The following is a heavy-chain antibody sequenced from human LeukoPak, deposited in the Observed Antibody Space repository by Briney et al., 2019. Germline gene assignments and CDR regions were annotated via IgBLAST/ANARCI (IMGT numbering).Heavy chain of an antibody. Sequence: GGSLRLSCAASGFTFSNAWMSWVRQAPGKGLEWVGRIKSKTDGGTTDYAAPVKGRFTISRDDSKNTLYLQMNSLKTEDAAVYYCTTQVPRDIVVVPAFSRGWFDPWGQGTLVTVSS. D-gene: IGHD2-2*01. J-gene: IGHJ5*02. CDR1: GFTFSNAW. CDR2: IKSKTDGGTT. V-gene: IGHV3-15*01. CDR3: TTQVPRDIVVVPAFSRGWFDP.